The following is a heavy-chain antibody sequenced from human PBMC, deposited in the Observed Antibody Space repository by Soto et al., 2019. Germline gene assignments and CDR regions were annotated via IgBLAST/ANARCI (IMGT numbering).Heavy chain of an antibody. CDR1: GYTFTSYG. Sequence: QVHLVQSGAEVKKPGASVKVSCKASGYTFTSYGITWVRQAPGQGLEWMRWISAHNGNTDYAQKLQGRVIVTRDTSTSTAHMELRSLRSDDTAVYYCARGRYGDYWGQGALVTVSS. J-gene: IGHJ4*02. D-gene: IGHD1-1*01. CDR2: ISAHNGNT. V-gene: IGHV1-18*01. CDR3: ARGRYGDY.